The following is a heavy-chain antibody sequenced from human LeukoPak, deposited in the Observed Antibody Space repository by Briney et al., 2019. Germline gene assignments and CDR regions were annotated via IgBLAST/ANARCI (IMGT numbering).Heavy chain of an antibody. CDR1: GFTLSSYD. Sequence: GGSLRLSCAASGFTLSSYDMSWVRQAPGKGLEWVSSISGSGGSTYYADSVKGRFTISRDNSKNTLYLQVNSLRAEDTAVYYCAKDADSSGWCDYWGQGTLVTVSS. CDR2: ISGSGGST. V-gene: IGHV3-23*01. D-gene: IGHD6-19*01. J-gene: IGHJ4*02. CDR3: AKDADSSGWCDY.